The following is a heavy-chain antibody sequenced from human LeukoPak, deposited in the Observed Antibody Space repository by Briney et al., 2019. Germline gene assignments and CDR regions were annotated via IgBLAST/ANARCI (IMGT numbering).Heavy chain of an antibody. CDR1: GFTVSSNY. J-gene: IGHJ5*02. Sequence: PGGSLRLSCAASGFTVSSNYMSWVRQAPGKGLEWVSAISGSGGSTYYADSVKGRFTISRDNSKNTLYLQMNSLRAEDTAVYYCAKVEWELLWFDPWGQGTLVTVSS. CDR3: AKVEWELLWFDP. D-gene: IGHD1-26*01. V-gene: IGHV3-23*01. CDR2: ISGSGGST.